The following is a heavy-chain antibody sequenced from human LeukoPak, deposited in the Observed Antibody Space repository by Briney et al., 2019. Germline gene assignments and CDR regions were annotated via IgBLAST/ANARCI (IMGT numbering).Heavy chain of an antibody. CDR3: ARIGHEDYYFDY. CDR2: IYYSGST. Sequence: SETLCLTCTVSGGSISSYYWSWIRQPPGKGLEWIGYIYYSGSTNYNPSLKSRVTISVDTSKNQFSLKLSSVTAADTAVYYCARIGHEDYYFDYWGQGTLVTVSS. J-gene: IGHJ4*02. CDR1: GGSISSYY. V-gene: IGHV4-59*01.